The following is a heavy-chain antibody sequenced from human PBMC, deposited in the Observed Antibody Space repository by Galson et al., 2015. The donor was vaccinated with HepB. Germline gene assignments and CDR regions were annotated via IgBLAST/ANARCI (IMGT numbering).Heavy chain of an antibody. J-gene: IGHJ6*03. Sequence: SVKVSCKASGGTFSSYAFSWVRQAPGQGLEWMGGIIPIFGTANYAQKFQGRVTITADESTSTAYMELSSLRSEDTAVYYCAREGGSGGYYYYMDVWGKGTTVTVSS. V-gene: IGHV1-69*13. D-gene: IGHD2-15*01. CDR3: AREGGSGGYYYYMDV. CDR1: GGTFSSYA. CDR2: IIPIFGTA.